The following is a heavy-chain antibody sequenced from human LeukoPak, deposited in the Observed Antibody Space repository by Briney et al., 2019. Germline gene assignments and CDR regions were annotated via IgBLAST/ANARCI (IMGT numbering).Heavy chain of an antibody. CDR3: ARDTSRSGYSGYDYLGAYYDY. D-gene: IGHD5-12*01. CDR2: TSAYNGDT. Sequence: ASVTVSSKTSAYTFPSYGSSWVRQDPGRGLEWLSCTSAYNGDTNTPQKLQGRVTMTTDTSTSTAYMELRSLRSDATAVYYCARDTSRSGYSGYDYLGAYYDYWGQGTLVTVSS. J-gene: IGHJ4*02. CDR1: AYTFPSYG. V-gene: IGHV1-18*04.